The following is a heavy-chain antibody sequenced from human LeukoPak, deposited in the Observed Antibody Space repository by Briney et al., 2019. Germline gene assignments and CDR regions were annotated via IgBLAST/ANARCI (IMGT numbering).Heavy chain of an antibody. CDR1: GFTFTTYG. D-gene: IGHD6-13*01. V-gene: IGHV3-48*02. J-gene: IGHJ4*02. CDR3: AGDARFSIDF. CDR2: IGGSGSPI. Sequence: GGSLRLSCVTSGFTFTTYGLKWVRQAPGKGLEWISYIGGSGSPIYYADSVKGRFTVSRDNAKNSQYLQMNSLRDEDTAVYYCAGDARFSIDFWGQGTLVAVSS.